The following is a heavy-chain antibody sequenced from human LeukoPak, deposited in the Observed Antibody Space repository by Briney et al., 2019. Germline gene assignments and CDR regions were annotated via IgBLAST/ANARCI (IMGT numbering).Heavy chain of an antibody. D-gene: IGHD3-22*01. CDR2: ISYDGSNK. J-gene: IGHJ4*02. Sequence: GGSLRLSRAASGFTVSSNYMSWVRQAPGKGLEWVAVISYDGSNKYYADSVKGRFTISRDNSKNTLYLQMNSLRAEDTAVYYCARDYYDSSGSLRDIDYWGQGTLVTVSS. V-gene: IGHV3-30*03. CDR1: GFTVSSNY. CDR3: ARDYYDSSGSLRDIDY.